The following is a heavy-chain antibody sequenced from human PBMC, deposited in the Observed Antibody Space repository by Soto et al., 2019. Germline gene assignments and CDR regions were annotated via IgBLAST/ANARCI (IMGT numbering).Heavy chain of an antibody. Sequence: SETLSLTCTVSGGSISSYYWSWIRQPPGKGLEWIGYIYYSGSTNYNPSLKSRVTISVDTSKNQFSLKLSSVTAADTAVYYCARAPDFYGSGSYYHYYYYYMDVWGKGTTVTVSS. CDR3: ARAPDFYGSGSYYHYYYYYMDV. D-gene: IGHD3-10*01. CDR1: GGSISSYY. J-gene: IGHJ6*03. V-gene: IGHV4-59*01. CDR2: IYYSGST.